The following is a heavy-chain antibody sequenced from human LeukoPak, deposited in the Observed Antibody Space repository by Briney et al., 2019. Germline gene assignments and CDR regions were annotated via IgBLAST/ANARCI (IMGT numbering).Heavy chain of an antibody. CDR1: GFTFSSYS. D-gene: IGHD5-12*01. J-gene: IGHJ6*02. CDR3: ATNSGYDYFPRLYGMDV. V-gene: IGHV3-48*01. Sequence: GGSLRLSCAASGFTFSSYSMNWVRQAPGKGLEWVSYISSSSSTTYYADSVKGRFTISRDNSKNTLYLQMNSLRAEDTAVYYCATNSGYDYFPRLYGMDVWGQGTTVTVSS. CDR2: ISSSSSTT.